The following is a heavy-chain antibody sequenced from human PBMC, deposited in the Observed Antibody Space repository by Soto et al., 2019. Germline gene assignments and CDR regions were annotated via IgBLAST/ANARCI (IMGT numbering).Heavy chain of an antibody. CDR2: FDPEDGET. CDR3: ATDYQAVAGIPGDY. Sequence: ASVKVSCKVSGYTLTELSMHWVRQAPGKGLEWMGGFDPEDGETIYAQKFQGRVTMTEDTSTDTAYMELSSLRSEDTAVYYCATDYQAVAGIPGDYWGQGTLVTVSS. D-gene: IGHD6-19*01. CDR1: GYTLTELS. J-gene: IGHJ4*02. V-gene: IGHV1-24*01.